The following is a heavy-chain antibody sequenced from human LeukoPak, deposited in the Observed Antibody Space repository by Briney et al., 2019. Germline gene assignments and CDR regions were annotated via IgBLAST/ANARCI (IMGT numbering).Heavy chain of an antibody. CDR3: ARGRTRNDYVWGSYRYRARHFDY. CDR1: GYTFTSYG. CDR2: ISAYNGNT. J-gene: IGHJ4*02. Sequence: ASVKVSCKASGYTFTSYGINWVRQAPGQGLEWMGWISAYNGNTHYAQKLQDRVTMTTDTSTTTAYMELRSLRSDDTAVYYCARGRTRNDYVWGSYRYRARHFDYWGQGTLVTVSS. V-gene: IGHV1-18*01. D-gene: IGHD3-16*02.